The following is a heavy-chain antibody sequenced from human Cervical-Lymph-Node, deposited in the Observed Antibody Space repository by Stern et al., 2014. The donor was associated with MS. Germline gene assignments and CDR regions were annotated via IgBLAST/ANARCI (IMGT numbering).Heavy chain of an antibody. CDR2: IFPGGSEI. CDR1: GYTFTSYW. CDR3: ARQRYFDY. Sequence: VQLVQSGPEVKRPGESLKISCQASGYTFTSYWIGWVRQMPGKGLEWIAIIFPGGSEITSDASCQAQFTNSADKSSSTAYLHWTNLKASDTAIYYCARQRYFDYWGQGTLVTVSS. J-gene: IGHJ4*02. V-gene: IGHV5-51*01.